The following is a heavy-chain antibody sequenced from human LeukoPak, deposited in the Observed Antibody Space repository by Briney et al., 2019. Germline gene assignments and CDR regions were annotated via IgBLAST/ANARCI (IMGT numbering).Heavy chain of an antibody. V-gene: IGHV3-21*01. Sequence: GGSLRLSCAASGFTFSSYNINWVRQAPGKGLEWVSSISSSSSYIYYADSVKGRFTISRDNAKNSLYLQMNSLRAEDTAVYYCARVGYFDWGRDDVFDIWGQGTMVTVSS. J-gene: IGHJ3*02. CDR3: ARVGYFDWGRDDVFDI. CDR1: GFTFSSYN. D-gene: IGHD3-9*01. CDR2: ISSSSSYI.